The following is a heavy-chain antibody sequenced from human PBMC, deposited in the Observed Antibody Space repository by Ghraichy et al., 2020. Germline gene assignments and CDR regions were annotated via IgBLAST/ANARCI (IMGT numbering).Heavy chain of an antibody. Sequence: SETLSLTCTVSGTSVRSYFWSWIRQLPGKGLEWIGDIFYSGSTNYNPSLKSRVTISIDASSNQFSLNLSSVTAADTAVYYCARMGGYKDPLWYWGQGTLVAVSS. CDR2: IFYSGST. D-gene: IGHD3-10*01. J-gene: IGHJ4*02. CDR3: ARMGGYKDPLWY. V-gene: IGHV4-59*02. CDR1: GTSVRSYF.